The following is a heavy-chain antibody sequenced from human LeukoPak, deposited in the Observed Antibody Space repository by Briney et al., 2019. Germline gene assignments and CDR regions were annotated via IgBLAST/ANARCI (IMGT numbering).Heavy chain of an antibody. Sequence: SETLSLTCTVSGGSISSGGYYWSWIRQHPGKGLEWIGYIYYSGSTYCNPSLKSRVTISVDTSKNQFSLKLSSVTAADTAVYYCARVFSLPYLDYGVDCWGQGTLVTVSS. V-gene: IGHV4-31*03. J-gene: IGHJ4*02. CDR3: ARVFSLPYLDYGVDC. CDR2: IYYSGST. D-gene: IGHD4-17*01. CDR1: GGSISSGGYY.